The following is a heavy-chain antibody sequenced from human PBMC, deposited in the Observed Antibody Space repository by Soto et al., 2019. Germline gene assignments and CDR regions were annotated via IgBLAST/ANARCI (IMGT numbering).Heavy chain of an antibody. V-gene: IGHV1-46*01. CDR1: GYTFTSYY. J-gene: IGHJ4*02. CDR3: ARAGWDSGTPNGGRLLDY. Sequence: QVQLVQSGAEVKKPGASVKVSCKASGYTFTSYYMHWVRQAPGQGLEWMGIINPSGGSTSYAQKFRGRVTMTRDTSTSTGDMELSSLRSEDTAVYYCARAGWDSGTPNGGRLLDYWGQGTLVTVSS. CDR2: INPSGGST. D-gene: IGHD1-26*01.